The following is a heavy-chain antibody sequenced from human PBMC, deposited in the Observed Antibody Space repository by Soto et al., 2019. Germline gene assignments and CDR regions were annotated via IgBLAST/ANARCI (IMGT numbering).Heavy chain of an antibody. CDR3: ARGLKIRHDAFDL. CDR1: GFTVSNNY. D-gene: IGHD3-22*01. CDR2: IYSDGST. J-gene: IGHJ3*01. V-gene: IGHV3-53*01. Sequence: GGSLRLSCAPSGFTVSNNYMNWVRQAPGKGLEWVSIIYSDGSTYYADYVKGRFTISRDNSKDTLYLQMDGLRAEDTAVYFCARGLKIRHDAFDLWGPGTMVTVSS.